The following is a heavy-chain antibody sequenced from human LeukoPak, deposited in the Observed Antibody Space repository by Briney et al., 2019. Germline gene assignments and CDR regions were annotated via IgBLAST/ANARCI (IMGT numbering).Heavy chain of an antibody. Sequence: ASVKVSCKASGYTLTDYYLHWVRQAPGQGLEWLGWISAYNGNTNYAKKLQGRVTMTIDTSTSTAYMELWSLRSDDTAVYFCASNRRKLYCGGDCYSPAFDYWGQGTLLTVSS. CDR2: ISAYNGNT. CDR3: ASNRRKLYCGGDCYSPAFDY. J-gene: IGHJ4*02. V-gene: IGHV1-18*04. D-gene: IGHD2-21*02. CDR1: GYTLTDYY.